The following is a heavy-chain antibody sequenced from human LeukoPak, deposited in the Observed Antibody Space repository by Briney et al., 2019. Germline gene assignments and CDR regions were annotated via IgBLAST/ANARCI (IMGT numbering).Heavy chain of an antibody. CDR2: INPSGGST. D-gene: IGHD3-3*01. J-gene: IGHJ5*02. V-gene: IGHV1-46*01. CDR3: ARDESTYYDFWSGYGPWAWFDP. CDR1: GYTFTSYC. Sequence: GASVKVSCKASGYTFTSYCMHWVRQAPGQGLEWMGIINPSGGSTSYAQKFQGRVTMTRDTSTSTVYMELSSLRSEDTAVYYCARDESTYYDFWSGYGPWAWFDPWGQGTLVTVSS.